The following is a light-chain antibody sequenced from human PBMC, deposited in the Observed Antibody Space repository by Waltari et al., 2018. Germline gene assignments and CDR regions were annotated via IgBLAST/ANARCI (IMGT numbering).Light chain of an antibody. CDR3: QSYDSSLSVGV. Sequence: QSVLTQPPSVSGAPGQRVTISCAGSSSNIGAGYDVHWYQQFPGAAPKLLIYNDTSRPSGVPDRFSGSKSGTAASLAITGLQPEDEADYYCQSYDSSLSVGVFGGGTKLTVL. CDR2: NDT. J-gene: IGLJ3*02. CDR1: SSNIGAGYD. V-gene: IGLV1-40*01.